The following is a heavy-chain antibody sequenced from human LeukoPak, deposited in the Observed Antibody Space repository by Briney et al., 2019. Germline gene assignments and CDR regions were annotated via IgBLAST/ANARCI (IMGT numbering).Heavy chain of an antibody. CDR2: IYHSGST. Sequence: SETLSLTCTVSGGSISSYYWSWIRQPPGKGLEWIGYIYHSGSTNYNPSLKSRVTISVDTSKNQFSLKLSSVTAADTAVYYCARAQGYCSSTSCYDAFDYWGQGTLVTVSS. V-gene: IGHV4-59*01. CDR1: GGSISSYY. CDR3: ARAQGYCSSTSCYDAFDY. D-gene: IGHD2-2*01. J-gene: IGHJ4*02.